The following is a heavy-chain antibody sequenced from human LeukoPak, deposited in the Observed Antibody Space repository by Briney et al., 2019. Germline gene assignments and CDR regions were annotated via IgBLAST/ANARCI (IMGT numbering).Heavy chain of an antibody. CDR3: ARAYGSGTLLGY. CDR1: GYTFTGYY. V-gene: IGHV1-2*02. Sequence: ASVKVSCKASGYTFTGYYMQWVRQAPGQGLEWMGWINPNSGCTNYAQKFQGRVTMTRDTSISTAYMELSRLRSDDTAVYYCARAYGSGTLLGYWGQGTLVTVSS. D-gene: IGHD3-10*01. J-gene: IGHJ4*02. CDR2: INPNSGCT.